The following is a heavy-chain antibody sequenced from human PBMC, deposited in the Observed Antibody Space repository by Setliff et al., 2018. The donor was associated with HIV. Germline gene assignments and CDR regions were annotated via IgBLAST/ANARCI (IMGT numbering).Heavy chain of an antibody. Sequence: SVKVSCKASGYSFTDYYMHWVRQAPGQGLEWMGWINPNRGGTNYAQEFQGRVTMTSDTSINTAYMEVSWLTSDDTAIYYCARDLAYCSGGSCYRPFIYYFYYMDVWGKGATVTVSS. CDR2: INPNRGGT. D-gene: IGHD2-15*01. CDR1: GYSFTDYY. J-gene: IGHJ6*03. V-gene: IGHV1-2*02. CDR3: ARDLAYCSGGSCYRPFIYYFYYMDV.